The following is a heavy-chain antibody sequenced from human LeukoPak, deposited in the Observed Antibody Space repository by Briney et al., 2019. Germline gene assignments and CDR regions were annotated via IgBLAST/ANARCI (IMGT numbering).Heavy chain of an antibody. D-gene: IGHD6-6*01. J-gene: IGHJ4*02. V-gene: IGHV3-21*01. CDR2: ITGSSSYI. CDR1: GFTFSTYY. CDR3: ASGFSSSPYFDY. Sequence: PGGSLRLSCAASGFTFSTYYMNWVRQAPGKGLEWVSFITGSSSYIYYTDSVKGRFTISRDNAKNSLFLQMNSLRDEDTAVYYCASGFSSSPYFDYWRQGTLVTVSS.